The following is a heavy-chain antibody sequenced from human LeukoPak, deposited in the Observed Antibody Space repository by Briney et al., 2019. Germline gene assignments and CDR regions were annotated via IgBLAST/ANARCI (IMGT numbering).Heavy chain of an antibody. J-gene: IGHJ4*02. CDR2: MNPNSGNT. D-gene: IGHD2-21*02. Sequence: GASVKVSCKASGYTFTSYDINWVRQATGQGLEWMGWMNPNSGNTGYAQKFQGRVTMTEDTSTDTAYMELSSLRSEDTAVYYCASSYCGGDCYSGIFDYWGQGTLVTVSS. CDR1: GYTFTSYD. V-gene: IGHV1-8*01. CDR3: ASSYCGGDCYSGIFDY.